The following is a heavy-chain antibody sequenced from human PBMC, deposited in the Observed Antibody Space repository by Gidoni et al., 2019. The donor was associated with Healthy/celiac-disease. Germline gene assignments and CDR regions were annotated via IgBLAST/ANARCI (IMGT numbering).Heavy chain of an antibody. V-gene: IGHV1-69*01. CDR1: GGPFSSYA. Sequence: QVQLVQSGAEVKKPGSSVKVSCKASGGPFSSYAISWVRQAPGQGLEWMGGIIPSFGTANYAQKFQGRVTITADESTSTAYMELSSLRSEDTAVYYCARGDYYDSSGYLYYFDYWGQGTLVTVSS. CDR2: IIPSFGTA. J-gene: IGHJ4*02. CDR3: ARGDYYDSSGYLYYFDY. D-gene: IGHD3-22*01.